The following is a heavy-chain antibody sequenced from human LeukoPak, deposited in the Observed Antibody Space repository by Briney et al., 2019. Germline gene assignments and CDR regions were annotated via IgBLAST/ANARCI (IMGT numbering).Heavy chain of an antibody. CDR1: GSTFPRYW. Sequence: GGSLRPSCAASGSTFPRYWISWVRQAPGKGLEWVANIKQEGSEKYYVDSVKGRFTISRDNAKNSLYLQMNSLRAEETAVYYCARFGPSGYSSGWFKTGYFDYWGQGTLVTVSS. V-gene: IGHV3-7*01. CDR2: IKQEGSEK. D-gene: IGHD6-19*01. CDR3: ARFGPSGYSSGWFKTGYFDY. J-gene: IGHJ4*02.